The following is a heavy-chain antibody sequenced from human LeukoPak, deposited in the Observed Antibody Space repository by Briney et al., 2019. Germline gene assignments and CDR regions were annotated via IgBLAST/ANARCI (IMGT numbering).Heavy chain of an antibody. D-gene: IGHD1-26*01. CDR3: ASKSYSGSYTFDY. CDR2: IYYSGST. J-gene: IGHJ4*02. CDR1: GGSISSYY. V-gene: IGHV4-59*12. Sequence: SETLSLTCTVSGGSISSYYWSWIRQPPGKGLEWIGYIYYSGSTNYNPSLKSRVTISVDTSKNQFSLKLSSVTAADTAVYYCASKSYSGSYTFDYWGQGTLVTVSS.